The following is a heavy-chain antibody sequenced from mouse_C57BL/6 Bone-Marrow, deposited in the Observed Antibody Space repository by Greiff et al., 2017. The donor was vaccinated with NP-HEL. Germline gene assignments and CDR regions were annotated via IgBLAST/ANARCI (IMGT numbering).Heavy chain of an antibody. CDR3: AMIYYGYYYFDY. D-gene: IGHD2-2*01. J-gene: IGHJ2*01. V-gene: IGHV1-53*01. CDR2: INPSNGGT. CDR1: GYTFTSYW. Sequence: QVQLQQPGTELVKPGASVKLSCKASGYTFTSYWMHWVKQRPGHGLEWIGNINPSNGGTNYNEKFKIKATLTVDKSSSTAYMQLSSLTSEDSAVYYCAMIYYGYYYFDYWGQGTTLTVSS.